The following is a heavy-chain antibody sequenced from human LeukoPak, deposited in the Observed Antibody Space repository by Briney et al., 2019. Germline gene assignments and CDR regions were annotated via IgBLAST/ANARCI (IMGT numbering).Heavy chain of an antibody. Sequence: GGSLRLSCAASGFTFSSYAMNWVRQAPGKGLEWVSYISSSGSTIYYADSVKGRFTISRDNAKNSLYLQMNSLRAEDTAVYYCARQYYYGSGDYWGQGTLVTVSS. CDR3: ARQYYYGSGDY. J-gene: IGHJ4*02. CDR2: ISSSGSTI. V-gene: IGHV3-48*03. CDR1: GFTFSSYA. D-gene: IGHD3-10*01.